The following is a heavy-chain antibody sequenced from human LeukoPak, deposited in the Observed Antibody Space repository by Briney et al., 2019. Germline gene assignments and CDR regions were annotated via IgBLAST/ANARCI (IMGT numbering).Heavy chain of an antibody. CDR3: ARVSSSWYQDWYFDL. CDR1: GGSISSYY. Sequence: SETLSLTCTVSGGSISSYYWSWIRQPAGKGLEWIGRIDTSGNTNYKPSLKSRVAMSVDTSKNQFSLKLSSVTAADTAVYYCARVSSSWYQDWYFDLWGRGTLVTVSS. J-gene: IGHJ2*01. CDR2: IDTSGNT. V-gene: IGHV4-4*07. D-gene: IGHD6-13*01.